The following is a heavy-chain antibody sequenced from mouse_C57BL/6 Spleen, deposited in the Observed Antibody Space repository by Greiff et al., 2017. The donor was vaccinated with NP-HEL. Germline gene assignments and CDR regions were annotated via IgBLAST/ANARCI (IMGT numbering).Heavy chain of an antibody. V-gene: IGHV1-81*01. CDR3: ARTPLTGTPYFDY. D-gene: IGHD4-1*01. CDR2: IFPRSGNT. CDR1: GYTFTSYG. Sequence: VKVVESGAELARPGASVKLSCKASGYTFTSYGISWVKQRTGQGLEWIGEIFPRSGNTYYNENFKGKATLTADKSSSTAYMELRSLTSADSAVYFCARTPLTGTPYFDYWGQGTTLTVSS. J-gene: IGHJ2*01.